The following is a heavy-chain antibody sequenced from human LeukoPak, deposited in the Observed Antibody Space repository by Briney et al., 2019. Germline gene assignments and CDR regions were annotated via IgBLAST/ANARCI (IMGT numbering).Heavy chain of an antibody. Sequence: GGSLRLSCSASGFTFSHYALLWVRQAPGKGLEYVSVISSDGGSTYYADSVKGRFTISRDNSKNTLYLQMSSLRAEDTAVYYCVKGTLGVSDYYNYWGQGTLVTVSS. CDR1: GFTFSHYA. CDR2: ISSDGGST. J-gene: IGHJ4*02. D-gene: IGHD3-22*01. CDR3: VKGTLGVSDYYNY. V-gene: IGHV3-64D*06.